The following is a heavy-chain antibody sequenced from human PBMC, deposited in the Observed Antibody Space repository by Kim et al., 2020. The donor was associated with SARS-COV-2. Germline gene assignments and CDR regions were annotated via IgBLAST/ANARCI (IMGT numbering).Heavy chain of an antibody. V-gene: IGHV4-39*01. J-gene: IGHJ5*02. CDR2: IYYSGST. CDR1: GGSISSSNYY. CDR3: ARLTSMGWFSH. D-gene: IGHD3-10*01. Sequence: SDTLSLTCTVSGGSISSSNYYWGWIRQPPGKGLEWIGSIYYSGSTDYKPSLKSRVTISVDTSKNQFSLKLTSVTAADTAMYYCARLTSMGWFSHWGQGTLVTVSS.